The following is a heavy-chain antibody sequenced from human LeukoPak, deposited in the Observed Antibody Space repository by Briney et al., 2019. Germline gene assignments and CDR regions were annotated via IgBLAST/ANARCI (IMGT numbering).Heavy chain of an antibody. D-gene: IGHD2-2*01. CDR2: IIPIFGTA. V-gene: IGHV1-69*13. CDR3: ARDWDIVVGVLYYYYGMDV. J-gene: IGHJ6*02. Sequence: GASVKVSCKASGGTFSSYAISWVRQAPGQGLEWMGGIIPIFGTANYAQKFQGRVTITADESTSTAYMELSSLRSEGTAVYYCARDWDIVVGVLYYYYGMDVWGQGTTVTVSS. CDR1: GGTFSSYA.